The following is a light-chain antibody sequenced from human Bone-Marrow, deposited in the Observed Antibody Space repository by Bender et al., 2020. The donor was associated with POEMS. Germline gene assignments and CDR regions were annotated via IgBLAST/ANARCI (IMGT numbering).Light chain of an antibody. J-gene: IGLJ1*01. CDR1: NSDVGGYDY. CDR2: EVR. V-gene: IGLV2-14*01. Sequence: QSALTQPASVSGSPGQSITISCTGTNSDVGGYDYVSWYQQHPGKAPKLLIYEVRFRPSGISDRFSGSKSGNTASLTISGLQAEDEADYSCSSYTSSRTYVFGTGTKVSVL. CDR3: SSYTSSRTYV.